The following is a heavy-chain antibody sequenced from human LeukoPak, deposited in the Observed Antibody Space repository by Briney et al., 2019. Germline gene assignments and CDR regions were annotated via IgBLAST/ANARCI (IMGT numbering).Heavy chain of an antibody. Sequence: GGSLRLSCTASGFTFSSSWMHWFRKAPGEGLVWVSRIISDGSSTSYADSVKGRFTISRDNAKNTLYLQMNSLRAEDTAVYYCARDSSFASFDYWGQGTLVTVSS. D-gene: IGHD2-2*01. CDR3: ARDSSFASFDY. J-gene: IGHJ4*02. CDR2: IISDGSST. CDR1: GFTFSSSW. V-gene: IGHV3-74*01.